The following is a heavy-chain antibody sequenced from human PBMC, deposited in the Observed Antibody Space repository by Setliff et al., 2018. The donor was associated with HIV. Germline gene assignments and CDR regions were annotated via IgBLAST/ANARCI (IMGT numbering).Heavy chain of an antibody. V-gene: IGHV1-69*13. Sequence: GASVKVSCKASGGTFNNLAISWVRQAPGQGLEWMGEFIPLFGTTNYAQKFQGRVSFTADASTNTAYMELSSLRSEDTAVFYCGRGKHYSSGSPPLYDYWGQGTLVTVSS. D-gene: IGHD3-10*01. CDR2: FIPLFGTT. J-gene: IGHJ4*02. CDR1: GGTFNNLA. CDR3: GRGKHYSSGSPPLYDY.